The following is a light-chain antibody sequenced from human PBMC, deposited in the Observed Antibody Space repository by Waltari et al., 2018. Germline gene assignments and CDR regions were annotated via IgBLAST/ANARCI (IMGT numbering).Light chain of an antibody. CDR3: CSYAGSYTYVV. J-gene: IGLJ2*01. CDR1: SSDVGGYNY. CDR2: DVN. V-gene: IGLV2-11*01. Sequence: QSALTQPRSVSGSPGQSVTISCTGTSSDVGGYNYVSWYQQHPGKAPKLMFYDVNKRPSGVPDRFSGSKSGNTASLTSSGLQAEDEADYHCCSYAGSYTYVVFGGGTKLTVL.